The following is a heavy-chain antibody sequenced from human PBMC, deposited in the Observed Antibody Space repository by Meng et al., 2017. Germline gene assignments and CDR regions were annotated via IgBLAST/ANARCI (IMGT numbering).Heavy chain of an antibody. CDR2: ISPSVSTI. CDR1: GFTFSDYY. J-gene: IGHJ4*02. Sequence: QVRLVESGGGLVKPGGSLRLSFAASGFTFSDYYMSWIRQAPGKGLEWVSYISPSVSTINYADSVKGRFTISRENARNSLYLQMNSLRAEDTAVYYCARDSSWNDGGGCEYWGQGTLVTVSS. V-gene: IGHV3-11*01. CDR3: ARDSSWNDGGGCEY. D-gene: IGHD1-1*01.